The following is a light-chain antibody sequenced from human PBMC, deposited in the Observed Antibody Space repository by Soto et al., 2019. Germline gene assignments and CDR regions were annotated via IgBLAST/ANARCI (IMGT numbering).Light chain of an antibody. CDR1: QGIGTY. V-gene: IGKV1-9*01. CDR3: QQYNSYSSWT. J-gene: IGKJ1*01. CDR2: ASS. Sequence: GDRVTVTCRASQGIGTYLVWYQQKSGKAPTVLIYASSTLQTGVSSRFSGSGSGTEFTLTISSLQTDDFATYYCQQYNSYSSWTFGQGTKVDIK.